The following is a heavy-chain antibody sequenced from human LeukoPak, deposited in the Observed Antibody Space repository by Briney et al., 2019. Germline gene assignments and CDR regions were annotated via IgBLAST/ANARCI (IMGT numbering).Heavy chain of an antibody. V-gene: IGHV1-24*01. CDR1: GHTLTELS. Sequence: ASVKVSCKVSGHTLTELSMHWVRQAPGKGLEWMGGFDPEDGETIYAQKFQGRVTMTEDTSTDTAYMELSSLRSEDTAVYYCATFPREGYYDSSGPLDAFDIWGQGTMVTVSS. J-gene: IGHJ3*02. CDR3: ATFPREGYYDSSGPLDAFDI. CDR2: FDPEDGET. D-gene: IGHD3-22*01.